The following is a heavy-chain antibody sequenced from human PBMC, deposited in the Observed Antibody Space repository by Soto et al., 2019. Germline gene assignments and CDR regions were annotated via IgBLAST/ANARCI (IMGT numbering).Heavy chain of an antibody. Sequence: GGSLRLSCSASGFTFSSYDIHWVRQAPGKGLEYVSSISSDGSTYYAVSVKGRFTISRDNSRNTLYLRMSSLRAEDTAVYYCVTPPGYYYESTTYYSVWGQGAMVTVSS. D-gene: IGHD3-22*01. CDR3: VTPPGYYYESTTYYSV. CDR1: GFTFSSYD. V-gene: IGHV3-64D*06. J-gene: IGHJ4*02. CDR2: ISSDGST.